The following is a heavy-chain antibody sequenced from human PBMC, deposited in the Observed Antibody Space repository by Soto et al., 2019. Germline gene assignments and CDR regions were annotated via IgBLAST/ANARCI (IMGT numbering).Heavy chain of an antibody. D-gene: IGHD6-25*01. Sequence: SVKVSCKASGGNFASYAIFWVRQAPGQGLEWMGGIIPIFGTPTYAQKFQGRVTIKADKPTNTAYMEMNSLRFEDTAVYYCARSEGGYFYGMDVWGQGTKVTVSS. CDR1: GGNFASYA. CDR2: IIPIFGTP. V-gene: IGHV1-69*06. CDR3: ARSEGGYFYGMDV. J-gene: IGHJ6*02.